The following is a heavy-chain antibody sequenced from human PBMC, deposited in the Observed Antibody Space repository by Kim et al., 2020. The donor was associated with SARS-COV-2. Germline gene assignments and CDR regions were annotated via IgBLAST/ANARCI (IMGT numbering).Heavy chain of an antibody. CDR3: ARRAADCSGGSCYSRPHDI. CDR2: INHSGST. J-gene: IGHJ3*02. Sequence: SETLSLTCAVYGGSFSGYYWSWIRQPPGKGLEWIGEINHSGSTNYNPSLKSRVTISVDTSKNQFSLKLSSVTAADTAVYYCARRAADCSGGSCYSRPHDIWGQGTMVTVSS. D-gene: IGHD2-15*01. CDR1: GGSFSGYY. V-gene: IGHV4-34*01.